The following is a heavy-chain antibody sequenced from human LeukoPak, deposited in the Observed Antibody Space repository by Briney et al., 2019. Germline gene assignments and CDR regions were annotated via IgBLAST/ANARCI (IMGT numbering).Heavy chain of an antibody. Sequence: PGGSLRLSCAASGFTFSSYSMNWVRQAPGKGLEWVSSISTTSSYIYYADSVKGRFTISRDNAKNSLYLQMNSLRAEDTAVYYCAKDGHYDSSGHFDYWGQGTLVTVSS. CDR1: GFTFSSYS. D-gene: IGHD3-22*01. J-gene: IGHJ4*02. V-gene: IGHV3-21*01. CDR2: ISTTSSYI. CDR3: AKDGHYDSSGHFDY.